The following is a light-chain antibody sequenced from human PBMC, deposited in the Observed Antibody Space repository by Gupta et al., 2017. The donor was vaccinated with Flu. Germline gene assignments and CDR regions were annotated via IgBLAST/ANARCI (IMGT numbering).Light chain of an antibody. J-gene: IGKJ1*01. CDR3: RQCGPWPWA. V-gene: IGKV2-30*01. CDR2: QVS. CDR1: QGLVYSVGNTY. Sequence: DVVMTQSSLSLPVTLGQPASISCRSRQGLVYSVGNTYLHWFQQRPGQSPRRLIYQVSYRESGVPDRFSGSGSGTNFTLKIIRMEAEDVVIYYCRQCGPWPWAFGQGTTVEIK.